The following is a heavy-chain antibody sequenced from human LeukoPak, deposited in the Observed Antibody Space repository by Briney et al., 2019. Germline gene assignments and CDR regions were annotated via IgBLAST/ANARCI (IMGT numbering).Heavy chain of an antibody. D-gene: IGHD6-19*01. V-gene: IGHV1-69*06. CDR3: ARVMSGRSPYYYYYMDV. Sequence: GASVKVSCKASGGTFSSYAISWVRQAPGQGLEWMGGIIPIFGTANYAQKFQGRVTITADKSTSTAYMELSSLRSEDTAVYYCARVMSGRSPYYYYYMDVWGKGTTVTVSS. CDR2: IIPIFGTA. J-gene: IGHJ6*03. CDR1: GGTFSSYA.